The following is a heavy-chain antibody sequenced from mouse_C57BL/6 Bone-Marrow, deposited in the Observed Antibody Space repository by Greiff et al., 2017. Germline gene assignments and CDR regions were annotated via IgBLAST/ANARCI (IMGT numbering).Heavy chain of an antibody. CDR2: IDPEIGDT. J-gene: IGHJ2*01. Sequence: EVKLMESGAELVKPGASVKLSCTASGFNIKDYYIHWVKQRTEQGLEWIGRIDPEIGDTEYASKFKGKATITSDTSSNTAYLQLSSLTSEDTAVYYCSSFDGNYFDFWGQGTPLTVAS. CDR1: GFNIKDYY. D-gene: IGHD2-3*01. V-gene: IGHV14-1*01. CDR3: SSFDGNYFDF.